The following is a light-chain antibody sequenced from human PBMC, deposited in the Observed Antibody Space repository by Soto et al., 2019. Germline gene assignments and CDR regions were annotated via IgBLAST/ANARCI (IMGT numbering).Light chain of an antibody. J-gene: IGLJ7*01. CDR2: GNT. Sequence: QSALTQPPSVSGAPGQRVTISCTGSSSNIGAGSDVHWYQQLPRTAPKLLIYGNTNRPSGVPDRFSGSNSGTSASLAITGLQAEDEADYYCQSYDSSLSGFAVFGGGTQLTVL. CDR3: QSYDSSLSGFAV. CDR1: SSNIGAGSD. V-gene: IGLV1-40*01.